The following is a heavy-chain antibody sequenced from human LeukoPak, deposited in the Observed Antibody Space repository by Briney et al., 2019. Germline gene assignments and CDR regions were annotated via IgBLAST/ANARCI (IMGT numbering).Heavy chain of an antibody. V-gene: IGHV3-7*01. CDR3: ARDSTEHRIAVADYYFDY. J-gene: IGHJ4*02. Sequence: PGGSLRLSCTASGFTFSNYWMSWVRQAPGKGLEWVANINQDVSEINYVDSVKGRFTISRDNAKNSLYLQMNSLRAEDTAVYYCARDSTEHRIAVADYYFDYWGQGTLVTVSS. CDR2: INQDVSEI. D-gene: IGHD6-19*01. CDR1: GFTFSNYW.